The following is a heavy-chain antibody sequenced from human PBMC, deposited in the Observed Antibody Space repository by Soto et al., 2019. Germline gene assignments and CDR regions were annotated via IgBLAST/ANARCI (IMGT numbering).Heavy chain of an antibody. CDR2: IIPIFGTA. V-gene: IGHV1-69*13. Sequence: SVKGSCKAAGGTFSSYAISWVRQAPGQGLEWMGGIIPIFGTANYAQKFQGRVTITADESTSTAYMELSSLRSEDTAVYYCARDVDVDTASLEDSYWGQGPLVTGSS. J-gene: IGHJ4*02. D-gene: IGHD5-18*01. CDR3: ARDVDVDTASLEDSY. CDR1: GGTFSSYA.